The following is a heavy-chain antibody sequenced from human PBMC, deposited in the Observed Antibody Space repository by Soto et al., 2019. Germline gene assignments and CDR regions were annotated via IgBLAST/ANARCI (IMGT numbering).Heavy chain of an antibody. Sequence: GASVKVSCKASGYTFTSYGISWVRQAPGQGLEWMGWISGYNGNTNYAQKLQGRVTMTTDTSTSTAYMELSRLRSDDTAVYYCAGGWLPVLEWFPQPYYGIDVWGQGTTVTVSS. D-gene: IGHD3-3*01. CDR1: GYTFTSYG. J-gene: IGHJ6*02. CDR2: ISGYNGNT. CDR3: AGGWLPVLEWFPQPYYGIDV. V-gene: IGHV1-18*01.